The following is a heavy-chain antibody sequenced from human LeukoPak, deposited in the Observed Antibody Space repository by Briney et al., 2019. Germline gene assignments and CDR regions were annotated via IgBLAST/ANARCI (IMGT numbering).Heavy chain of an antibody. CDR2: INRRGSDE. D-gene: IGHD2-8*01. J-gene: IGHJ4*02. V-gene: IGHV3-21*01. CDR1: GFTFRTYS. CDR3: AREGSIVPHQDLDS. Sequence: KPGGSLRLSCTASGFTFRTYSMNWVRQAPGKGLEWVSSINRRGSDEYYADSVKGRFTISRDNAKNSLYLQMNSLRAEDTAVYYCAREGSIVPHQDLDSWGQGTLVTVSS.